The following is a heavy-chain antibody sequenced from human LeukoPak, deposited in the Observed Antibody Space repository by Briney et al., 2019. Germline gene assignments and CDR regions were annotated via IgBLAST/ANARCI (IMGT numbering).Heavy chain of an antibody. CDR1: GYTFTSYD. CDR3: ATELRWQPH. V-gene: IGHV1-8*01. D-gene: IGHD4-23*01. Sequence: ASVKVSCKASGYTFTSYDINWVRQATGQGLEWMGWMNPNSGNTGYAQKFQGRIIMTSDTSISTAYLELSSLRSEATAVYYCATELRWQPHWGQGTLVTVSS. CDR2: MNPNSGNT. J-gene: IGHJ4*02.